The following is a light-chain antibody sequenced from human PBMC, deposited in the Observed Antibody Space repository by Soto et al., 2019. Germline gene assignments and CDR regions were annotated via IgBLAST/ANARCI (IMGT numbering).Light chain of an antibody. J-gene: IGKJ2*01. CDR2: DAS. CDR3: QEGKNGGGGEYT. V-gene: IGKV3-11*01. CDR1: QSVSSY. Sequence: EIVLTQSPATLSLSPGERATLSCRASQSVSSYLAWYQQKPGQAPRLLIYDASSRATGIPARFSGSGSGTDFPLPISSLGAEDFGVFFCQEGKNGGGGEYTFGQGTKLEIK.